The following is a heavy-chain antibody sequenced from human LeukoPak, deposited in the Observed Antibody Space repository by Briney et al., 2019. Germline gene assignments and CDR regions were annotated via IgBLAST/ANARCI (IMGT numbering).Heavy chain of an antibody. Sequence: KSGGSLRLSCAASGFTFSSYSLNWVRQAPGKGLEWISSISSSSSYTYYADSLKGRFTISRDDAKNSLYLQMNSLRAEDTAVYYCATLAATDGYWGQGTLVTVSS. D-gene: IGHD6-13*01. CDR2: ISSSSSYT. CDR1: GFTFSSYS. J-gene: IGHJ4*02. CDR3: ATLAATDGY. V-gene: IGHV3-21*01.